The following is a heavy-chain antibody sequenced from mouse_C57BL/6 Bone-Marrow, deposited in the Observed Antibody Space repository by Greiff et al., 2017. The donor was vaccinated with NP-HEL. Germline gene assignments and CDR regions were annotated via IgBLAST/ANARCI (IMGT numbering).Heavy chain of an antibody. CDR3: TRDQRGSSWFAY. Sequence: EVMLVESGEGLVKPGGSLKLSCAASGFTFSSYAMSWVRQTPEKRLEWVAYISSGGDYIYYADTVKGRFTISRDNARNTLYLQMSSLNSEDTAMYYCTRDQRGSSWFAYWGQGTLVTVSA. CDR1: GFTFSSYA. J-gene: IGHJ3*01. CDR2: ISSGGDYI. V-gene: IGHV5-9-1*02.